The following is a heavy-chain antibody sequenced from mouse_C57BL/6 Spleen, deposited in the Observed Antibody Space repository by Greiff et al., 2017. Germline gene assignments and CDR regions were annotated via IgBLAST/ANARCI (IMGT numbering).Heavy chain of an antibody. Sequence: VQLQQSGPELVKPGASVKMSCKASGYTFTDYNMHWVNQSHGKSLEWIGYINPNNGCTSYNQKFKGKATLTLNKSYSTAYMELRSLTSEDSAVTYCASTTVVATDWYFDVWGTGTTVTVSS. CDR1: GYTFTDYN. D-gene: IGHD1-1*01. J-gene: IGHJ1*03. CDR2: INPNNGCT. V-gene: IGHV1-22*01. CDR3: ASTTVVATDWYFDV.